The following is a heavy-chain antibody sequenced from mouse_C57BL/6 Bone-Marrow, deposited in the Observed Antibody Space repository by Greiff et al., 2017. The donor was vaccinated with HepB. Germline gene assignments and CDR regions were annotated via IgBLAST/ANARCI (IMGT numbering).Heavy chain of an antibody. CDR1: GYTFTSYW. V-gene: IGHV1-64*01. Sequence: QVQLQQSGAELVKPGASVKLSCKASGYTFTSYWMHWVKQRPGQGLEWIGMIHPNSGSTNYNEKFKSKATLTVDKSSSTAYMQLSSLTSEDSAVYYCARTHYYGSSLAWFAYWGQGTLVTVSA. CDR3: ARTHYYGSSLAWFAY. D-gene: IGHD1-1*01. J-gene: IGHJ3*01. CDR2: IHPNSGST.